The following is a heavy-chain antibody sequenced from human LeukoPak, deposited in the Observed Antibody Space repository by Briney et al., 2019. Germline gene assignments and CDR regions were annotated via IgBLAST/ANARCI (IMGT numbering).Heavy chain of an antibody. CDR2: INPNTGGT. CDR3: ARDHEDYDRSGYYSLGC. D-gene: IGHD3-22*01. V-gene: IGHV1-2*02. CDR1: AYTFTDYS. J-gene: IGHJ4*02. Sequence: ASVKVSCKASAYTFTDYSLHWVRRAPGQGLEWMGWINPNTGGTNYAQKFQGRVTMTSETSISTAYLELSSLRSDDTAVYYCARDHEDYDRSGYYSLGCWGQGTLVTVSS.